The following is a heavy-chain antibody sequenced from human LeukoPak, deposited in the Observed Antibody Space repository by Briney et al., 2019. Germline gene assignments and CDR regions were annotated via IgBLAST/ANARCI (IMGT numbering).Heavy chain of an antibody. CDR2: ISGSGGST. D-gene: IGHD1-26*01. CDR1: GITFSSYA. CDR3: AKNSGSYYVSPIDY. V-gene: IGHV3-23*01. J-gene: IGHJ4*02. Sequence: GGSLRLSCAASGITFSSYATSWVRQSPGKGLEWVSAISGSGGSTYYADSVKGRFTISRDNSKNTLYLQMNSLRAEDTAVYYCAKNSGSYYVSPIDYWGQGTLVTVSS.